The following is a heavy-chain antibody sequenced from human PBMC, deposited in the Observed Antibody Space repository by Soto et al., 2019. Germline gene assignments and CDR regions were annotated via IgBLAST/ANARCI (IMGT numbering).Heavy chain of an antibody. J-gene: IGHJ3*02. Sequence: GGSLRLSCAASGFTFSSYSMNWVRQAPGKGLEWVSSISSSSSYIYYADSVKGRFTISRDNAKNSLYLQMNSLRAEDTAVYYCARDLGSTLSSGWAWAFDIWGQGTMVTVSS. CDR1: GFTFSSYS. CDR3: ARDLGSTLSSGWAWAFDI. D-gene: IGHD6-19*01. V-gene: IGHV3-21*01. CDR2: ISSSSSYI.